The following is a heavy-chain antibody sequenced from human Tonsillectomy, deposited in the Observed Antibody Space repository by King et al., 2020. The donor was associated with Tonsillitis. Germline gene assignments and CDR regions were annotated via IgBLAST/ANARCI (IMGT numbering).Heavy chain of an antibody. CDR1: GGSISTSNW. CDR3: ARVSYGGNNFDN. CDR2: IYHSGNT. V-gene: IGHV4-4*02. Sequence: VQLQESGPGLVKPSGTLSLTCAVSGGSISTSNWWSWVRQPPGKGLEWIGEIYHSGNTNYNPSLKSRLTISVDKSKKQFSLKLSSVTAADTAVYYCARVSYGGNNFDNWGQGILVTVSS. J-gene: IGHJ4*02. D-gene: IGHD4-23*01.